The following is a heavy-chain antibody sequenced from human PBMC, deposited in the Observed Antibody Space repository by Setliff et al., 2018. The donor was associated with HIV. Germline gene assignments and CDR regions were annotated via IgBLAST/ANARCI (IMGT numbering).Heavy chain of an antibody. D-gene: IGHD5-18*01. Sequence: SETLSLTCGVSGVSISSYYWSWIRQPPGKRLEWIGYIDHSGYTTYNPSLKSRVTISLDTSKNQVSLKLSSVAAADTAVYYCARGGYRDGYDYWGQGTQVTVSS. CDR1: GVSISSYY. V-gene: IGHV4-59*01. CDR2: IDHSGYT. CDR3: ARGGYRDGYDY. J-gene: IGHJ4*02.